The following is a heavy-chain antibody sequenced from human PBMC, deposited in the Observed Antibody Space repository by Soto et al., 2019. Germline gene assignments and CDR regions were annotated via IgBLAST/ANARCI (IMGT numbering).Heavy chain of an antibody. CDR3: AREEQLVFDP. J-gene: IGHJ5*02. V-gene: IGHV4-59*01. CDR2: IYYSEST. CDR1: GGSISSYY. Sequence: SETLSLTCTVSGGSISSYYWSWIRQPPGKGLEWIGDIYYSESTNYNPSLKSRVTISVDTSKNQFSLKLSSVTAADTAVYYCAREEQLVFDPWGQGTLVTVSS. D-gene: IGHD6-6*01.